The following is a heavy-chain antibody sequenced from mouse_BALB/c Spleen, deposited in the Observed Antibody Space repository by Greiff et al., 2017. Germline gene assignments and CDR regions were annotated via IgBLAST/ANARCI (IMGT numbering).Heavy chain of an antibody. CDR3: ARGDSTAS. V-gene: IGHV5-17*02. CDR2: ISSGSSTI. D-gene: IGHD1-1*01. CDR1: GFTFSSYG. Sequence: EVQLLESGGGLVQPGGSRKLSCAASGFTFSSYGMTWVRQAPEKGLEWVAYISSGSSTIYYADTVKGRFTISRDNPKNTLFLQMTSLRSEDTAMYYCARGDSTASWGQGTLVTVSA. J-gene: IGHJ3*01.